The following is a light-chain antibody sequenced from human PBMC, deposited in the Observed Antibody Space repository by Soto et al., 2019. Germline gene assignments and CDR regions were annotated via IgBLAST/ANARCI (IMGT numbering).Light chain of an antibody. V-gene: IGLV3-1*01. Sequence: SYELTQPPSVSVSPGQTASITCSGEKLGDKYVTWNQQNRGPSTVLVIYHYNKRPSGILERFSGSNSGNKATLTISVTQAIDEDTYYWEAWDSSTAVFGGGTKLTVL. J-gene: IGLJ3*02. CDR3: EAWDSSTAV. CDR2: HYN. CDR1: KLGDKY.